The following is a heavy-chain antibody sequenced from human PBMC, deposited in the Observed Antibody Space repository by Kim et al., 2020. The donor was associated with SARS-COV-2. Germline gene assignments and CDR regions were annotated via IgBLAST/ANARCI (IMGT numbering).Heavy chain of an antibody. CDR1: GGSISSSSYY. V-gene: IGHV4-39*01. Sequence: SETLSLTCTVSGGSISSSSYYWGWIRQPPGKGLEWIGSIYYSGSTYYNPSLKSRVTISVDTSKNQFSLKLSSVTAADTAVYYCASHTLRFLEWQNWFDP. CDR3: ASHTLRFLEWQNWFDP. CDR2: IYYSGST. J-gene: IGHJ5*02. D-gene: IGHD3-3*01.